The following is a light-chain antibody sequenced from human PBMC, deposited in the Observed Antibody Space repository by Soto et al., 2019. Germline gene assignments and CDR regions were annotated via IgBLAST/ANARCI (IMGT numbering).Light chain of an antibody. Sequence: DIQMTQSPSPLSSSVGDIIIITCRSSQTIARYINWFQQKSGQPPKLLVYAASTLRHGVPSRFSASGSGSHLTLTINSLQPEDLATYYCQPSYKAPFNFGPGTKVDIK. CDR1: QTIARY. CDR3: QPSYKAPFN. CDR2: AAS. V-gene: IGKV1-39*01. J-gene: IGKJ3*01.